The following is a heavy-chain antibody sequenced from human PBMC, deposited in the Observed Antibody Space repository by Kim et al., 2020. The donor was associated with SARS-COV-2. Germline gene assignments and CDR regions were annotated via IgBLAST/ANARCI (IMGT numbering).Heavy chain of an antibody. Sequence: GGSLRLSCAVSGFPFSRNYMAWVRQAPGKGLQWVSNIYSTDSTYYADSVKGRFTISRDNSKNTLYLQMNSLRVDDTAVYYCARGTQYWFDSWGQGTLGIVSS. CDR1: GFPFSRNY. CDR2: IYSTDST. CDR3: ARGTQYWFDS. J-gene: IGHJ5*01. V-gene: IGHV3-53*01.